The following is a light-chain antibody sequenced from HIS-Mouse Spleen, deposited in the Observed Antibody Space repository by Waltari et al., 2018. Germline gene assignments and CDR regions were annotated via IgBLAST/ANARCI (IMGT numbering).Light chain of an antibody. CDR3: QSYDSSLSGWV. CDR1: SPNIGAGYD. Sequence: QSVLTQPHSVSGAPGQRVTIPCTGSSPNIGAGYDEHWYQQLPGPAPKLLIYGNSNRPSGVPDRFSGSKSGTSASLAITGLQAEDEADYYCQSYDSSLSGWVFGGGTKLTVL. CDR2: GNS. V-gene: IGLV1-40*01. J-gene: IGLJ3*02.